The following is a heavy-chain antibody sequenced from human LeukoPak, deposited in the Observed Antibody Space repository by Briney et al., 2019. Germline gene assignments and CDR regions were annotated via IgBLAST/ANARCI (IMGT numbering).Heavy chain of an antibody. D-gene: IGHD3-9*01. J-gene: IGHJ3*02. CDR2: ISSSGSTI. CDR1: GFAFSSYE. CDR3: ARVLGDDILTGYYRGAFDI. V-gene: IGHV3-48*03. Sequence: GGSLRLSCAASGFAFSSYEMNWVRQAPGKGLEWVSYISSSGSTIYYADSVKGRFTISRDNAKNSLYLQMNSLRAEDTALYHCARVLGDDILTGYYRGAFDIWGQGTMVTVSS.